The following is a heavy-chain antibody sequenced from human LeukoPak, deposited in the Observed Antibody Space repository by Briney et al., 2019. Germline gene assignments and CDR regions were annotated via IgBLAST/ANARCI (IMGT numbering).Heavy chain of an antibody. D-gene: IGHD3-3*01. CDR3: AKKGYYDFSSGYAYYYYYYYMDV. CDR1: GFSFSSDA. Sequence: GGSLRLSCAASGFSFSSDAMSWVRPAPGKGLEWVSAISGSGGSTYYPDSVKGRFTISRDNSKNTLYLQMNSLRAEDTAVYYCAKKGYYDFSSGYAYYYYYYYMDVWGKGTTVTVSS. J-gene: IGHJ6*03. V-gene: IGHV3-23*01. CDR2: ISGSGGST.